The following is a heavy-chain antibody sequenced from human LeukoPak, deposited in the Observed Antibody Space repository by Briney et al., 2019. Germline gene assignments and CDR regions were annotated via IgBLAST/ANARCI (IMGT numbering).Heavy chain of an antibody. CDR1: GFTFSNAW. CDR2: IKSKTDGGTT. Sequence: GGSLSLSCAASGFTFSNAWMSWVRPAPGKGLEWVGRIKSKTDGGTTDYAAPVKGRFTISRDDSKNTLYLQMNSLKTEDTAVYYCTTDWIVRYFDYFDYWGQGTLVTVSS. CDR3: TTDWIVRYFDYFDY. J-gene: IGHJ4*02. D-gene: IGHD3-9*01. V-gene: IGHV3-15*01.